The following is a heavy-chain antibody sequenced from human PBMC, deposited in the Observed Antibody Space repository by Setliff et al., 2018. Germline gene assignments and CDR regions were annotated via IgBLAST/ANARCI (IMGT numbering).Heavy chain of an antibody. D-gene: IGHD3-22*01. V-gene: IGHV1-46*01. J-gene: IGHJ4*02. CDR2: INPSGGST. CDR3: ARVHYETSTYSPTLFDH. Sequence: GASVKVSCKASGGTFSSYAISWVRQAPGQGLEWMGIINPSGGSTSYAQKLQGRVTMTTDTSTSTAYMELRSLRSDDTAVYYCARVHYETSTYSPTLFDHWGQGALVTVSS. CDR1: GGTFSSYA.